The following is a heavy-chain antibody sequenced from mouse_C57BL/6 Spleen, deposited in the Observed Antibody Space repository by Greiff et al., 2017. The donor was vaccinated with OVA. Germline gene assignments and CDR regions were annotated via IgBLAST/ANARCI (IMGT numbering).Heavy chain of an antibody. V-gene: IGHV1-26*01. Sequence: VQLQQPGPELVKPGASVKISCKASGYTFTDYYMNWVKQSHGKSLEWIGDINPNNGGTSYNQKFKGKATLTVDKSSSTAYMELRSLTSEDSAVYYCARSDYYVWYFDVWGTGTTVTVSS. CDR3: ARSDYYVWYFDV. CDR1: GYTFTDYY. CDR2: INPNNGGT. J-gene: IGHJ1*03. D-gene: IGHD1-1*01.